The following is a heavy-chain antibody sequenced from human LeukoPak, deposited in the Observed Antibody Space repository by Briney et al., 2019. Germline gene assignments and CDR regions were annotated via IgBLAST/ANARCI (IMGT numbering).Heavy chain of an antibody. D-gene: IGHD3-10*01. CDR2: INHSGST. Sequence: KPSETLSLTCAVYGGSFSGYYWSWIRQPPGKGLEWIGEINHSGSTNYNPSLKSRVTISVDTSKNQFSLKLSSVTAADTAVYYCARGLRFGGPNWFDPWGQGTLVTVSS. CDR1: GGSFSGYY. J-gene: IGHJ5*02. CDR3: ARGLRFGGPNWFDP. V-gene: IGHV4-34*01.